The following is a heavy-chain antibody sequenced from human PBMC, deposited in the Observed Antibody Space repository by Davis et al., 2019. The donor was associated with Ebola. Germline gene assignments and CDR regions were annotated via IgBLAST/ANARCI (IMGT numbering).Heavy chain of an antibody. V-gene: IGHV3-30-3*01. CDR1: GFTFSNYD. CDR2: ISFDENNQ. D-gene: IGHD3-3*01. J-gene: IGHJ4*02. Sequence: PGGSLRLSCAASGFTFSNYDMHWVRQAPGKGLEWVAFISFDENNQYYADSVKGRFTVSRDNSKNTLYLQMSSLRADDTAVYYCTTGFKTIFGVALGVFDYWGQGTLVTVSS. CDR3: TTGFKTIFGVALGVFDY.